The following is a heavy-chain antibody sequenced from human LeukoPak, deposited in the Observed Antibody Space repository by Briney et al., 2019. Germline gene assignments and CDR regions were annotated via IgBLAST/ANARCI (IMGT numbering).Heavy chain of an antibody. D-gene: IGHD3-10*01. Sequence: ASVKVSCKASGYTFTGYYMHWVRQAPGQGLEWMGWINPNSGGTNYAQKFQGRVTMTRDTSISTAYMELSRLRSDDTAVYYCARSEFYYYYMDVWGKGTTVTVSS. V-gene: IGHV1-2*02. CDR1: GYTFTGYY. J-gene: IGHJ6*03. CDR3: ARSEFYYYYMDV. CDR2: INPNSGGT.